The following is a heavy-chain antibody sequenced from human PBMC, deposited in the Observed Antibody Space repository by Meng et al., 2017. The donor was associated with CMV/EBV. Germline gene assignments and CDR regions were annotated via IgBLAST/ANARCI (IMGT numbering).Heavy chain of an antibody. J-gene: IGHJ4*02. CDR1: VDSFRSCA. Sequence: HLVVCAAAVEQAACSVKGLCRASVDSFRSCAISWGRQAPGQGTEWMGGIIPIFGTANYEQKFQGRVTITADESTSTAYMELSSLRSEDTAVYYCVRMPRDGYNYIDYWGQGTLVTVSS. CDR2: IIPIFGTA. CDR3: VRMPRDGYNYIDY. D-gene: IGHD5-24*01. V-gene: IGHV1-69*12.